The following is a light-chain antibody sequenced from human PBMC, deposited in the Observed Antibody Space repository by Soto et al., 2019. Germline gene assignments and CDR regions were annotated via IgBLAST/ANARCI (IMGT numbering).Light chain of an antibody. V-gene: IGKV3-15*01. CDR1: QSVGRN. CDR3: QQYNKWPYT. Sequence: EIVMTQSPVALSVSPGESAALSYRASQSVGRNFAWYQQRPGQAPRVLIYGTSTRATGVPARFSGSVSGTDFTLTISSLQSEDFAVYYCQQYNKWPYTFGQGTRLEIK. J-gene: IGKJ2*01. CDR2: GTS.